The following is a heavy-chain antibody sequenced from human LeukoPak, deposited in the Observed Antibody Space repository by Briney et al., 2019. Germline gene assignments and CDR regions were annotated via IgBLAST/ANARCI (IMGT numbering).Heavy chain of an antibody. V-gene: IGHV4-39*01. J-gene: IGHJ5*02. CDR1: GGSISSSSYY. CDR3: ARHPVLRYYYRSGSYLGWFDP. CDR2: IYYSGST. D-gene: IGHD3-10*01. Sequence: SETLSLTCTVSGGSISSSSYYWGWIRQPPGKGLEWIGSIYYSGSTYYNPSLKSRVTISVDTSKNQSSLKLSSVTAADTAVYYCARHPVLRYYYRSGSYLGWFDPWGQGTLVTVSS.